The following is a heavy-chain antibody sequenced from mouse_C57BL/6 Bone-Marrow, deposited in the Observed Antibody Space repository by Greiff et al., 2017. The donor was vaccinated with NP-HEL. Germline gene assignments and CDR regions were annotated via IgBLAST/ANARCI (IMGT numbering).Heavy chain of an antibody. V-gene: IGHV1-39*01. J-gene: IGHJ3*01. Sequence: QLVESGPELVKPGASVKISCKASGYSFTDYNMNWVKQSNGKSLEWIGVINPNYGTTSYNQKFKGKATLTVDQSSSTAYMQLNSLTSEDSAVYYCARSHYYGSSRFAYWGQGTLVTVSA. D-gene: IGHD1-1*01. CDR1: GYSFTDYN. CDR3: ARSHYYGSSRFAY. CDR2: INPNYGTT.